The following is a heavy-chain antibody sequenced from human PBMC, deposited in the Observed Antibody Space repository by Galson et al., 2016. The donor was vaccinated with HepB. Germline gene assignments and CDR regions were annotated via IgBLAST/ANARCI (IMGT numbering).Heavy chain of an antibody. Sequence: SLRLSCAASGFTFSSFWMSWVRQAPGKGLEWVAYIKQDGSENSYVDSVKVRFTISRENAKKSLHLQMNSLRAEDTAVYYCARDYPIGWSDSWGQGTLVTVSS. V-gene: IGHV3-7*03. CDR3: ARDYPIGWSDS. J-gene: IGHJ5*01. CDR2: IKQDGSEN. CDR1: GFTFSSFW. D-gene: IGHD2-21*01.